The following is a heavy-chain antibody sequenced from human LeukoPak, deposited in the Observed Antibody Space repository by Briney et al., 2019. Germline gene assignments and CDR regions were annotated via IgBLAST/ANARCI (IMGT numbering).Heavy chain of an antibody. Sequence: LTGGSLRLSCAASGFTFSSYSMSWVRQAPGKGLEWVSAISGSGGSTYYADSVKGRFTISRDNSKNTLYLQMNSLRAEDTAVYYCAKGLEWLRFSGNDYWGQGTLVTVSS. D-gene: IGHD5-12*01. J-gene: IGHJ4*02. V-gene: IGHV3-23*01. CDR1: GFTFSSYS. CDR3: AKGLEWLRFSGNDY. CDR2: ISGSGGST.